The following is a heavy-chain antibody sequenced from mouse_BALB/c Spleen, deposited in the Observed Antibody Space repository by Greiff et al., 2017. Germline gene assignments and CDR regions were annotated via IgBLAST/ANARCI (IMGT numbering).Heavy chain of an antibody. Sequence: EVQLVESGPGLVKPSQTVSLTCTVTGISITTGNYRWSWIRQFPGNKLEWIGYIYYSGTITYNPSLTSRTTITRDTSKNQFFLEMNSLTAEDTATYYCARDSPDGYYGFAYWGQGTLVTVSA. J-gene: IGHJ3*01. V-gene: IGHV3-5*02. CDR3: ARDSPDGYYGFAY. CDR2: IYYSGTI. CDR1: GISITTGNYR. D-gene: IGHD2-3*01.